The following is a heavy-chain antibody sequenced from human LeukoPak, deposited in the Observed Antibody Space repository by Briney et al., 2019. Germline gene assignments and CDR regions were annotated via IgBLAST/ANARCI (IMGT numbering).Heavy chain of an antibody. J-gene: IGHJ4*02. D-gene: IGHD2-2*01. CDR3: ARETYCSSTSCPIDY. V-gene: IGHV1-24*01. CDR2: FDPEDGET. Sequence: AASVKVSCKVSGYTLTELSMHWVRQSPGKGLEWMGGFDPEDGETIYAQKFQGRVTMTTDTSTSTAYMELRSLRSDDTAVYYCARETYCSSTSCPIDYWGQGTLVTVSS. CDR1: GYTLTELS.